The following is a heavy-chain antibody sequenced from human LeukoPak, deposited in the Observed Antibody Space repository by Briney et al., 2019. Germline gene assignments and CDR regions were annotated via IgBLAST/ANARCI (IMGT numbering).Heavy chain of an antibody. J-gene: IGHJ4*02. CDR2: INPSGGST. CDR3: AILTGDQRGAY. D-gene: IGHD7-27*01. Sequence: ASVKVSCKASGYTFTSYYMHWVRQAPGQGLEWMGIINPSGGSTSYAQKFQGRVTMTRDTSTSTVYMELSSLRSEDTAVYYCAILTGDQRGAYWGQGTLVTVSS. CDR1: GYTFTSYY. V-gene: IGHV1-46*01.